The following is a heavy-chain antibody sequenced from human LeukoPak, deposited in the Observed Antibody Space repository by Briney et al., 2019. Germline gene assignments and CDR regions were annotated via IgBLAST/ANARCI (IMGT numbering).Heavy chain of an antibody. Sequence: GGSLRLSCAASGFTFSTYWMHWVRQAPGKGLVWVSRINSDGSSPSYADSVKGRFTISRDNAKNTLYLQMNSLRAEDTAVYYCAKIPKPTHFDYWGQGTLVTVSS. J-gene: IGHJ4*02. CDR3: AKIPKPTHFDY. V-gene: IGHV3-74*01. CDR1: GFTFSTYW. CDR2: INSDGSSP.